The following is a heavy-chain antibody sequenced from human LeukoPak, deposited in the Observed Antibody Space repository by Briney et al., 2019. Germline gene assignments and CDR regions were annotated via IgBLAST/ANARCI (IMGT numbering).Heavy chain of an antibody. CDR2: ISGGGGST. CDR1: GFTFSSYA. CDR3: ARDPNDFWSGYFSSDAFDI. J-gene: IGHJ3*02. Sequence: GGSLRLSCAASGFTFSSYAMSWVRQAPGKGLEWVSAISGGGGSTYYADSVKGRFTISRDNSKNTLYLQMNSLRAEDTAVYYCARDPNDFWSGYFSSDAFDIWGQGTMVTVSS. D-gene: IGHD3-3*01. V-gene: IGHV3-23*01.